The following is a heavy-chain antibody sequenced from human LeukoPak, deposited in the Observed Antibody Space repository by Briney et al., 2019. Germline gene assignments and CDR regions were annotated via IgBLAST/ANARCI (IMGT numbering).Heavy chain of an antibody. CDR1: GFTFDDYA. V-gene: IGHV3-43*02. CDR3: AKDIRQWLVLGAFDI. D-gene: IGHD6-19*01. J-gene: IGHJ3*02. CDR2: ISGDGGST. Sequence: GGSLRLSCAASGFTFDDYAMHWVRQAPGKGLEWVSLISGDGGSTYYADSVKGRFTISRDNSKNSLYLQMNSLRTEDTDLYYCAKDIRQWLVLGAFDIWGQGTMVTVSS.